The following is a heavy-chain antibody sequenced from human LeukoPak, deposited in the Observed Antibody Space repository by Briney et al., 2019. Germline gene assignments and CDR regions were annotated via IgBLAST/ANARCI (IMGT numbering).Heavy chain of an antibody. CDR3: AKGTGRYWTFFDS. Sequence: GGSLRLSLAASGFTFDDYAMHWVRQAPGKGLEWVSGISWNSGSIDYAHSVKGRFTISRDTAKNSLYLQMNSLRPEDTALYYCAKGTGRYWTFFDSWGQGTLVTVSS. D-gene: IGHD1-26*01. J-gene: IGHJ4*02. CDR1: GFTFDDYA. CDR2: ISWNSGSI. V-gene: IGHV3-9*01.